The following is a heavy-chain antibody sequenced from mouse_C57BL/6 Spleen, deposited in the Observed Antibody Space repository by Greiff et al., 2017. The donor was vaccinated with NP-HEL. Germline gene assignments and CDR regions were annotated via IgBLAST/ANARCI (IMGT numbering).Heavy chain of an antibody. V-gene: IGHV2-2*01. CDR2: IWSGGST. CDR1: GFSLTSYG. D-gene: IGHD4-1*01. Sequence: VQRVESGPGLVQPSQSLSITCTVSGFSLTSYGVHWVRQSPGKGLEWLGVIWSGGSTDYNAAFISRLSISKDNSKSQVFFKMNSLQADDTARYYCARTTGTYAWFAYWGQGTLVTVSA. CDR3: ARTTGTYAWFAY. J-gene: IGHJ3*01.